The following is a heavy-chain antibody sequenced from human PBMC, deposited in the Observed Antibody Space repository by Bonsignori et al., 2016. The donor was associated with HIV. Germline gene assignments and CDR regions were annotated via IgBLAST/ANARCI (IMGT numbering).Heavy chain of an antibody. D-gene: IGHD5-24*01. CDR3: ARVGRKLHYYYMDV. CDR2: NTESGSA. CDR1: GDSIGGYY. J-gene: IGHJ6*03. V-gene: IGHV4-59*01. Sequence: QVQLQESGPGLVKPSETLSLTCTVSGDSIGGYYWTWIRQSPGKGLEWIGYNTESGSADYSPSLSRRVTISVDTSKNQISLRLNSVTAADTGVYYCARVGRKLHYYYMDVWGKGTTVTVSS.